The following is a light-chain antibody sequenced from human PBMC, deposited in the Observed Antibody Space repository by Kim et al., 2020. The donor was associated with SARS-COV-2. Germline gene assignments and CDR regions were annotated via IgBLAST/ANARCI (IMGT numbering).Light chain of an antibody. CDR3: SSYAGSNNLV. Sequence: GQSVTISCTGTGSDVGGYNDVSWYQQHPGKAPKLMIYEVSQRPSGVPDRFSGSKSGNTASLTVSGLQAEDEADYYCSSYAGSNNLVFGGGTQLTVL. CDR2: EVS. CDR1: GSDVGGYND. V-gene: IGLV2-8*01. J-gene: IGLJ2*01.